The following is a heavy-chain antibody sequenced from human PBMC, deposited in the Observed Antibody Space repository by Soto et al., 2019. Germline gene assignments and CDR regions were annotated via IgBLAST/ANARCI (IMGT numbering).Heavy chain of an antibody. D-gene: IGHD3-16*01. CDR2: IYWDNDK. CDR3: ANREGDDYVWGSYKDAFDT. V-gene: IGHV2-5*02. J-gene: IGHJ3*02. CDR1: GFSLNTTAVG. Sequence: SGPTAGEPTQTLTLTCTFSGFSLNTTAVGVGWIRQPPGKALEWLALIYWDNDKRYNPSLKTRLTITKDTSKNQVVLKMTNMENVDTDTYFCANREGDDYVWGSYKDAFDTWGQGTLLTVSS.